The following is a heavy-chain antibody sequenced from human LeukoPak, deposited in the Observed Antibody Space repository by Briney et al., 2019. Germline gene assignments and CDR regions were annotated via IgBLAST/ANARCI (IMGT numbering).Heavy chain of an antibody. CDR2: IYYSGTT. J-gene: IGHJ4*02. Sequence: PSETLSLTCAVSGDSISSISYYWGWIRQPPGKGLEWIGSIYYSGTTYYNPSLKSRVTMSVDTSKNQFSLKLTSVTAADTAVYYCAREVPQSVYDNSGHFNYWGQGTLVTVSS. V-gene: IGHV4-39*07. CDR3: AREVPQSVYDNSGHFNY. CDR1: GDSISSISYY. D-gene: IGHD3-22*01.